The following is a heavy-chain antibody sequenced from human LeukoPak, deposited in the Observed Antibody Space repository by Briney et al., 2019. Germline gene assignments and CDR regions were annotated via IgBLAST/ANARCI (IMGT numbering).Heavy chain of an antibody. CDR3: ARDILATSIAAPYY. CDR1: GASISSSTYY. D-gene: IGHD6-13*01. Sequence: KSSETLSLTCTVSGASISSSTYYWGWIRQPPGKGLEWIGSASYSGNTYYNPSLKSRVTILVDTSKNQFSLKMTSVTAADTAVYCARDILATSIAAPYYWGQGTLVTVSS. J-gene: IGHJ4*02. CDR2: ASYSGNT. V-gene: IGHV4-39*07.